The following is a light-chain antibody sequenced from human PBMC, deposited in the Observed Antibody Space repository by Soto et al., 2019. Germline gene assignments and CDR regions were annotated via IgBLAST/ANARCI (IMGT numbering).Light chain of an antibody. CDR3: QQYNNWPPIT. CDR1: QSVRSN. V-gene: IGKV3-15*01. CDR2: GAS. Sequence: EFVLTQSPGTLSLSPGERATLSCRASQSVRSNLAWYQQKPGQAPRLLIYGASTRATGIPARFSGSGSETEFTLTISSLQPEDFAVYYCQQYNNWPPITFGQGTRLEIK. J-gene: IGKJ5*01.